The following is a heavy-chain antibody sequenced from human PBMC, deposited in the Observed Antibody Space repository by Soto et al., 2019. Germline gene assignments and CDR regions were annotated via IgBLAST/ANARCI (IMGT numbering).Heavy chain of an antibody. D-gene: IGHD4-17*01. CDR1: GGSVSSHLYY. Sequence: QVQLQESGPGLVKPSDTLSLTCSVSGGSVSSHLYYWGWIRQPPGNGLEWIANVYYNGSTNYNPSLKRRVTISLDTFKNQFSLKLSSVTAADTAVYYCAGVEYGDYPWFDPWGQGTPVTVSS. V-gene: IGHV4-61*01. CDR3: AGVEYGDYPWFDP. CDR2: VYYNGST. J-gene: IGHJ5*02.